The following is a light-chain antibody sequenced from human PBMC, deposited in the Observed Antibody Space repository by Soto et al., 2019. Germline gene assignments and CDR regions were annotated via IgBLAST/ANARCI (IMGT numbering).Light chain of an antibody. CDR2: EVN. CDR1: SSDVGGYNF. Sequence: QSVLTQPPSASGSPGQSVTISCPGTSSDVGGYNFVSWYQQRPGKAPKLMIYEVNKRPSGVADRFSGSKSGNTASLTVSGLQAEDECAYYCFSYACNNNFVFGTGTKLTVL. J-gene: IGLJ1*01. CDR3: FSYACNNNFV. V-gene: IGLV2-8*01.